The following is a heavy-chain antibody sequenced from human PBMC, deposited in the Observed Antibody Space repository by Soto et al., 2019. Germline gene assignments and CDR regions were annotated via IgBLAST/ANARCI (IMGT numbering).Heavy chain of an antibody. CDR3: ASRGSAYRLGAPYYYYYMDV. Sequence: EVQLLESGGGLVQPGGSLRLSCAASGFTFSSYAMSWVRQAPGKGLEWVSAISGSGGSTYYADSVKGRFTISRDNSKNTLYLQMNSLRAEDTAVYYCASRGSAYRLGAPYYYYYMDVWGKGTTVTVSS. CDR2: ISGSGGST. V-gene: IGHV3-23*01. CDR1: GFTFSSYA. J-gene: IGHJ6*03. D-gene: IGHD5-12*01.